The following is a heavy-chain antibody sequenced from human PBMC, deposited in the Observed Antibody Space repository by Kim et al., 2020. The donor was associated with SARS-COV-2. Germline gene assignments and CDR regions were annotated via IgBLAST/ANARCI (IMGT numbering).Heavy chain of an antibody. CDR2: ITPSGDGA. CDR1: GYTFSDFY. Sequence: ASVKVSCKASGYTFSDFYMHWVRQAPGQGLEWMGIITPSGDGANYTEKFQGRITITRDTSTSTVYMDLSSLRSDDTAVYFCVRANHGQDFDLWGQGSLVTVSS. J-gene: IGHJ4*02. CDR3: VRANHGQDFDL. V-gene: IGHV1-46*01.